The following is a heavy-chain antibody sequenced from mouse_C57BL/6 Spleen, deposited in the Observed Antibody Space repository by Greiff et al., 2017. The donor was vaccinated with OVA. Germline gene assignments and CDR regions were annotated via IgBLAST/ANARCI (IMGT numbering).Heavy chain of an antibody. CDR2: ISSGSSTI. CDR1: GFTFSDYG. J-gene: IGHJ1*03. V-gene: IGHV5-17*01. CDR3: ARLLLLRSYWYFDV. Sequence: EVKLVESGGGLVKPGGSLKLSCAASGFTFSDYGMHWVRQAPEKGLEWVAYISSGSSTIYYADTVKGRFTISRDNAKNTLFLQMTSLRSEDTAMYYCARLLLLRSYWYFDVWGTGTTVTVSS. D-gene: IGHD1-1*01.